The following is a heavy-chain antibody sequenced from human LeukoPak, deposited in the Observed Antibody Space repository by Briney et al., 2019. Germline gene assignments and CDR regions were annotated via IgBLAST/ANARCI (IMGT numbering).Heavy chain of an antibody. V-gene: IGHV4-59*01. J-gene: IGHJ4*02. D-gene: IGHD3-22*01. Sequence: LETLSLTCTVSGGSISSYYWSWIRQPPGKGLEWIGYIYYSGSTNYNPSLKSRVTISVDTSKNQFSLKLSSVTAADTAVYYCAREKSSGYSDWGQGTLVTVSS. CDR3: AREKSSGYSD. CDR2: IYYSGST. CDR1: GGSISSYY.